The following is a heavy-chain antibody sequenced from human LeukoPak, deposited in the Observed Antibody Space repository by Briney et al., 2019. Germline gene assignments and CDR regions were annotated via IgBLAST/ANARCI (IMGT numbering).Heavy chain of an antibody. J-gene: IGHJ5*02. CDR1: GFTFSSYA. Sequence: GRSLRLSCAASGFTFSSYAMSWVRQAPGKGLEWVSAISGSGGSTYYADSVKGRFTISRDNSKNTLYLQMNSLRAEDTAVYYCAKDLWGSYRPNWFDPWGQGTLVTVSS. CDR2: ISGSGGST. CDR3: AKDLWGSYRPNWFDP. V-gene: IGHV3-23*01. D-gene: IGHD3-16*02.